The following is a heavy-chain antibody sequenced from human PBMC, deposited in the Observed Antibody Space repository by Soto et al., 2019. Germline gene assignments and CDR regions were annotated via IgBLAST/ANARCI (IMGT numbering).Heavy chain of an antibody. D-gene: IGHD6-19*01. CDR3: ARVMPQGSIAVAGIPARDYYYGMDV. Sequence: QVQLVQSGAEVKKPGASVKVSCKASGYTFTGYYMHWVRQAPGQGLERMGWINPNSGGTNYAQKFQGRVTMTRDTSISTAYMELSRLRSDDTAVYYCARVMPQGSIAVAGIPARDYYYGMDVWGQGTTVTVSS. CDR2: INPNSGGT. CDR1: GYTFTGYY. J-gene: IGHJ6*01. V-gene: IGHV1-2*02.